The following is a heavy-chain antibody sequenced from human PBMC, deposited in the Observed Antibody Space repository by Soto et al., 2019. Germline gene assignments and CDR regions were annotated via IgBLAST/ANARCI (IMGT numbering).Heavy chain of an antibody. CDR1: GFTFISYA. CDR2: ISGSGGST. CDR3: ARVYYYDSSGFLY. J-gene: IGHJ4*02. D-gene: IGHD3-22*01. Sequence: WGSLRLSCAASGFTFISYAIIFFRHSPGKGLEWVSTISGSGGSTYYADSVKGRFTISRDNSENTLYLQMNSLRAEDTAVYYCARVYYYDSSGFLYWGQGTLVTVSS. V-gene: IGHV3-23*01.